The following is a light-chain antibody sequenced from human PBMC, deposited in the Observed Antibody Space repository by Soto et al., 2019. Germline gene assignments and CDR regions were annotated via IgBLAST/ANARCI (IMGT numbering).Light chain of an antibody. CDR1: QHVTTTY. CDR2: GAS. CDR3: QQYDSSFT. J-gene: IGKJ4*01. V-gene: IGKV3-20*01. Sequence: IVLTQSPATLSLSPGERATLSCTASQHVTTTYIAWYQQKFGQAPKLLIYGASTMATGTPDRFTGGGFGTDFTLTISIVEPEDFAVYYCQQYDSSFTFGGGTKVEMK.